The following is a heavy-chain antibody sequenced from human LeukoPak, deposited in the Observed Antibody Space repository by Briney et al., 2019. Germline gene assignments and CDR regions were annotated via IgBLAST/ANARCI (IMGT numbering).Heavy chain of an antibody. Sequence: ASVKVSCKASGYTFTNYHINWVRRATGQGREWMGWMNPNSGNTGYAQKFQGRVTFTRDTSVSTAYMELNSLTSKDTAVYYCARMYYYDTSGNPNWFDPWGQGTLVTVSS. CDR2: MNPNSGNT. CDR3: ARMYYYDTSGNPNWFDP. V-gene: IGHV1-8*03. J-gene: IGHJ5*02. D-gene: IGHD3-22*01. CDR1: GYTFTNYH.